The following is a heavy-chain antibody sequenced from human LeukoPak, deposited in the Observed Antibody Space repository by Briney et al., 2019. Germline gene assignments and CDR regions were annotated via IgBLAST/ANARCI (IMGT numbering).Heavy chain of an antibody. J-gene: IGHJ6*02. CDR1: GFTFSSYA. V-gene: IGHV3-23*01. CDR2: ISGST. Sequence: PGGCLRLSCAASGFTFSSYAMSWVRQAPGKGLEWVSGISGSTYYADSVKGRFTISRDNSRNTLYLQMSSLRADDTALYFCAKDRSYGLDVWGQGTTVAVPS. CDR3: AKDRSYGLDV.